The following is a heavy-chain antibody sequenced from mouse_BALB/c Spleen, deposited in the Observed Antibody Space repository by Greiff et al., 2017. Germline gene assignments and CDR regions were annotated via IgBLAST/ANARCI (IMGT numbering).Heavy chain of an antibody. J-gene: IGHJ2*01. Sequence: EVHLVESGAELVRPGALVKLSCKASGFNIKDYYMHWVKQRPEQGLEWIGWIDPENGNTIYDPKFQGKASITADTSSNTAYLQLSSLTSEDTAVYYCARGTTVVAYYFDYWGQGTTLTVSS. V-gene: IGHV14-1*02. D-gene: IGHD1-1*01. CDR1: GFNIKDYY. CDR3: ARGTTVVAYYFDY. CDR2: IDPENGNT.